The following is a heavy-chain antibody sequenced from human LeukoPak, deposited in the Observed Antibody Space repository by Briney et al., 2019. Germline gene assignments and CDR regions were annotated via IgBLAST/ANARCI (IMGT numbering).Heavy chain of an antibody. Sequence: PGGSLRLSCAASGFTFSSYSMNWVRQAPGKGLEWVSSISSSSSYIYYADSVKGRFTISRDNAKNSLYLQMNSLRAEDTAVYYCARSPYDILTGYPDYWGQGTLVTVSS. CDR2: ISSSSSYI. CDR1: GFTFSSYS. CDR3: ARSPYDILTGYPDY. D-gene: IGHD3-9*01. V-gene: IGHV3-21*01. J-gene: IGHJ4*02.